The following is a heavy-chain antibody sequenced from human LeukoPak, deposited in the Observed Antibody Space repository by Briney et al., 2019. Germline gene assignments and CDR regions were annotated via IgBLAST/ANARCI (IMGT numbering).Heavy chain of an antibody. J-gene: IGHJ4*02. CDR2: IYYSGTT. Sequence: PSETLSLTCTVSGGSLNSVYWSWLRQPPGKGLEWIAYIYYSGTTSYNPSLKSRVPISVDTSKNQFSLKLTSVTAADTAVYYCASQHWGSNYFDYWGQGALVTVSS. V-gene: IGHV4-59*01. CDR1: GGSLNSVY. D-gene: IGHD7-27*01. CDR3: ASQHWGSNYFDY.